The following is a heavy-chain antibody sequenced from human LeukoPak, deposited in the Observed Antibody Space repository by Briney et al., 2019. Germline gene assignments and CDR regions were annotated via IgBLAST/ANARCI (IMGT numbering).Heavy chain of an antibody. V-gene: IGHV3-15*01. CDR3: TTFKISGWYPPIDY. Sequence: PGGSLRLSCAASGFTFSNAWMSWVRQAPGKGLEWVGRIKSKTDGGTTDYAAPVKGRFTISRDDSKNTLYLQMNSLKTEDTAVYYCTTFKISGWYPPIDYWGQGTLVTVSS. CDR1: GFTFSNAW. D-gene: IGHD6-19*01. CDR2: IKSKTDGGTT. J-gene: IGHJ4*02.